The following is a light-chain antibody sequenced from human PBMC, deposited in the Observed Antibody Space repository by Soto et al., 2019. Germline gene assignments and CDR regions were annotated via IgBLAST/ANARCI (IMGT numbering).Light chain of an antibody. CDR3: QQFNSYPIT. Sequence: AIQVTHSPSSLSASVGDRVTITCRASQDIRGALAWYQQKPGKAPKLLIYDVSTLESGVPSRFSGSGSGTEFTLTISSLQPEDFGTYYCQQFNSYPITFGHGTRLEIK. V-gene: IGKV1-13*02. CDR1: QDIRGA. J-gene: IGKJ5*01. CDR2: DVS.